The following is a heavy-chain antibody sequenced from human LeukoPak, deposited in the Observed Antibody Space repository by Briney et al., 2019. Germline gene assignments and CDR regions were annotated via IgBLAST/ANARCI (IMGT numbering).Heavy chain of an antibody. D-gene: IGHD6-6*01. CDR2: ISYDGSNK. CDR1: GFTFSSYA. CDR3: ARDGVYSSSSPDY. J-gene: IGHJ4*02. V-gene: IGHV3-30*04. Sequence: PGGSLRLSCAASGFTFSSYAMHWVRQAPGKGLEWVAVISYDGSNKYYADSVKGRFTISRDNSKNTLYLQMNSLRAEDTAVYYCARDGVYSSSSPDYWGQGTLVTVSS.